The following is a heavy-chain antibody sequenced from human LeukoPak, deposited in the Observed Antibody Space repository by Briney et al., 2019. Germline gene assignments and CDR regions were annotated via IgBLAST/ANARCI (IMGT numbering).Heavy chain of an antibody. Sequence: SETLSLTCTVSGGSISSYYWSWIRQPPGKGLEWIGYIYYSGSTNYNPSLKSRVTISVDTSKNQFFLKLSSVTAADTAVYYCAGGGDGYQTRFDYWGQGTLLTVSS. CDR1: GGSISSYY. CDR2: IYYSGST. V-gene: IGHV4-59*08. J-gene: IGHJ4*02. D-gene: IGHD5-24*01. CDR3: AGGGDGYQTRFDY.